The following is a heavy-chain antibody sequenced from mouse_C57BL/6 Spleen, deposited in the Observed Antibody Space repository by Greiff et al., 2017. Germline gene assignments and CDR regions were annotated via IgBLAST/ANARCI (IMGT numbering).Heavy chain of an antibody. CDR3: ARIARYTMVTTLYYFDY. V-gene: IGHV8-8*01. CDR1: GFSLSTFGMG. Sequence: QVTLKVSGPGILQPSQTLSLTCSFSGFSLSTFGMGVGWIRQPLGKGLEWLAHIWWDDDKYYNPALESRLTISKDTSKSQVFLKSAHVDTYDTATYYCARIARYTMVTTLYYFDYWGQGTTLTVSS. D-gene: IGHD2-2*01. CDR2: IWWDDDK. J-gene: IGHJ2*01.